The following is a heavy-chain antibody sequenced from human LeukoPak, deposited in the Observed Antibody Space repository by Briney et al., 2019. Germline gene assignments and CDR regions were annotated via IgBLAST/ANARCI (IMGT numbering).Heavy chain of an antibody. CDR1: GGSISSGGYS. CDR3: ARAPLYWGSEYYFDY. Sequence: SETLSLTCAVPGGSISSGGYSWNWIRQPPGKGLEWIGYMHHSGSTYYNPSLKSRVTISVDRSKNQFSLKMSSVTAADTAVYYCARAPLYWGSEYYFDYWGQGTLVTVSS. CDR2: MHHSGST. V-gene: IGHV4-30-2*01. J-gene: IGHJ4*02. D-gene: IGHD7-27*01.